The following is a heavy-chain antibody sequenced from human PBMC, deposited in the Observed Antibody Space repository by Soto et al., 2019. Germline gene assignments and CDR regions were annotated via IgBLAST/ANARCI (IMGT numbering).Heavy chain of an antibody. J-gene: IGHJ6*02. Sequence: PGGSLRLSCAAPGFTFSSYAMSWVRQAPGKGLEWVSAISGSGGSTYYADSVKGRFTISRDNSKNTLYLQMNSLRAEDTAVYYCAKDHYDFWSGYPPGYYGMDVWGQGTTVTVSS. V-gene: IGHV3-23*01. CDR3: AKDHYDFWSGYPPGYYGMDV. D-gene: IGHD3-3*01. CDR1: GFTFSSYA. CDR2: ISGSGGST.